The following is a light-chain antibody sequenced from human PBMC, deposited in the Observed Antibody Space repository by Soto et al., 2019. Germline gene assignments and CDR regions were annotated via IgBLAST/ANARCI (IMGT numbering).Light chain of an antibody. CDR2: GAS. Sequence: EIVLTQSPGTLSLSPGERATLSCRASQSVSSSYLAWYQQKPGQAPRLLIYGASSRAAGIPDRFSGSGSGTDFTITISRLEPEDFAVYYCQQYGSSPRQCFGQGTKLEIK. J-gene: IGKJ2*03. V-gene: IGKV3-20*01. CDR3: QQYGSSPRQC. CDR1: QSVSSSY.